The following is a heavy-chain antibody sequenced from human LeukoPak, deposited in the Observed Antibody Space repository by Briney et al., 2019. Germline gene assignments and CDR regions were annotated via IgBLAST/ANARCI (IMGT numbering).Heavy chain of an antibody. CDR3: ARGTPQGGSLQY. Sequence: SETLSLTCTVSGGSISSYYWSWIRQPPGKGLEWIGYIYHSGSTYYNPSLKSRVTISVDRSKNQFSLKLSSVTAADTAVYYCARGTPQGGSLQYWGQGTLVTVSS. J-gene: IGHJ4*02. D-gene: IGHD1-26*01. CDR1: GGSISSYY. V-gene: IGHV4-59*12. CDR2: IYHSGST.